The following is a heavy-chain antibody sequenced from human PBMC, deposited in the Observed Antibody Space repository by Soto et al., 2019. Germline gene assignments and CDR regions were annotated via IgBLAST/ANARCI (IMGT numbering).Heavy chain of an antibody. CDR3: ARAAKQQLAEFDY. CDR1: GFTFSSYD. Sequence: EVQLVESGGGLVQPGGSLRLSCAASGFTFSSYDMHWVRQATGKGLEWVSAIGTAGDTYYPGSVKGRFTISRENAKNSLYLQMNSLRAGDTAVYYCARAAKQQLAEFDYWGQGTLVTVSS. V-gene: IGHV3-13*01. J-gene: IGHJ4*02. D-gene: IGHD6-13*01. CDR2: IGTAGDT.